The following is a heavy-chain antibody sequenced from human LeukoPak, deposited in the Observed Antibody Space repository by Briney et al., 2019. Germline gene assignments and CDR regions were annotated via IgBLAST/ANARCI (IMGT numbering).Heavy chain of an antibody. V-gene: IGHV3-23*01. Sequence: QAWGSLRLSCAASGFTFSSYAMNWVRQAPGKGLEWVSTISGSGGSTYYADSVKGRFTISRDNSKNTLYLQMNSLRAEDTAVYYCAKEISGYSSSWARFDYWGQGTLVTVSS. CDR2: ISGSGGST. CDR1: GFTFSSYA. D-gene: IGHD6-13*01. J-gene: IGHJ4*02. CDR3: AKEISGYSSSWARFDY.